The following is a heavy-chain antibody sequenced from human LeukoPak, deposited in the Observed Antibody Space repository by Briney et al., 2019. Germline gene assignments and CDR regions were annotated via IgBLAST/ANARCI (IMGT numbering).Heavy chain of an antibody. J-gene: IGHJ4*02. D-gene: IGHD6-19*01. Sequence: SETLSLTCAVYGGSFSGYYWSWIRQPPGKGLEWIGEINHSGSTNYNPSLKSRVTISVDTSKNQFSLKLSSVTAADTAVYYWSRDSRGAGPDFDYWGQGTLVTVSS. CDR3: SRDSRGAGPDFDY. CDR2: INHSGST. V-gene: IGHV4-34*01. CDR1: GGSFSGYY.